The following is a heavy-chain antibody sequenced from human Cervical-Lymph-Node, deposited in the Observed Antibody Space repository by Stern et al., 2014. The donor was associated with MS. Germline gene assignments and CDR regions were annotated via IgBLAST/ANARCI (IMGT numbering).Heavy chain of an antibody. CDR1: GGSFSGYY. CDR3: ARGRGYSYGY. Sequence: QVQLQQWGAGLLKPSETLSLTCAVYGGSFSGYYWSWIRQPPGKGLEWIGEINHSGRTNYNPSLKGRVTISGDKYKHPFSMKLSSVTAADTAVYYCARGRGYSYGYWGQGTLVTVSS. D-gene: IGHD5-18*01. CDR2: INHSGRT. V-gene: IGHV4-34*01. J-gene: IGHJ4*02.